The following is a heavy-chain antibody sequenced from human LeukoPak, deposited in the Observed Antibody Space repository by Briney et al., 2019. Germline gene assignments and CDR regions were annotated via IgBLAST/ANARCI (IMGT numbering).Heavy chain of an antibody. Sequence: PRGSLRLSCAASGFTFSSYWMHWVRQAPGKGLVWVSRISSDGSSTNYADSVKGRFTISRDNAKNTLYLQMNSLRADDTAVYYCARGKYCSGGSCYEYWFDPWGQGTLVTVSS. CDR1: GFTFSSYW. J-gene: IGHJ5*02. CDR2: ISSDGSST. D-gene: IGHD2-15*01. CDR3: ARGKYCSGGSCYEYWFDP. V-gene: IGHV3-74*01.